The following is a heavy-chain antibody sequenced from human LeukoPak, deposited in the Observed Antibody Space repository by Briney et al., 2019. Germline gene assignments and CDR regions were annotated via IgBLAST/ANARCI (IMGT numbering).Heavy chain of an antibody. Sequence: GGSLRLSCAASGFTFSSYAMSWVRQAPGKGLEWVSTITSSGGSTYYADSVKGRFTISRDNSKNTLFLQTNSLRAEDTAVYYCAKGSLTLWYAFDIWGQGTMVTVSS. V-gene: IGHV3-23*01. CDR1: GFTFSSYA. CDR2: ITSSGGST. CDR3: AKGSLTLWYAFDI. D-gene: IGHD2-8*02. J-gene: IGHJ3*02.